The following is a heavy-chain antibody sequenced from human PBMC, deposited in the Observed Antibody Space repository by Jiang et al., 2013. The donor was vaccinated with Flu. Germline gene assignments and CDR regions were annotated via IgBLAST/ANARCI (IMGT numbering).Heavy chain of an antibody. D-gene: IGHD3-22*01. V-gene: IGHV4-59*08. Sequence: PGLVKPSETLSLTCTVSGDSINHYYWSWIRQPPRKGLEWIGYIYYSGSTNYNPSLKSRVTISVDTSKNQFSLKLSSVTAADTAVYYRARHPQRFYYDTSGYCDYWGQGTLVTVSS. CDR3: ARHPQRFYYDTSGYCDY. CDR1: GDSINHYY. CDR2: IYYSGST. J-gene: IGHJ4*02.